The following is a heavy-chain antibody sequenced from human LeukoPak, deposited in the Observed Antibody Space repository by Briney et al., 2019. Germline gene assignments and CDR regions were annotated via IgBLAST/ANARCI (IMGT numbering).Heavy chain of an antibody. D-gene: IGHD4-17*01. V-gene: IGHV3-11*06. J-gene: IGHJ4*02. CDR2: ISSRSSNT. CDR1: GFTFSDYY. CDR3: ARDNYGDYEFDY. Sequence: KPGGSLRLSCAASGFTFSDYYMSWIRQAPGKGLEWVSYISSRSSNTNHADSVKGRFTISRDNAKNSLYLQMNSLRAEDTAVYYCARDNYGDYEFDYWGQGTLVTVSS.